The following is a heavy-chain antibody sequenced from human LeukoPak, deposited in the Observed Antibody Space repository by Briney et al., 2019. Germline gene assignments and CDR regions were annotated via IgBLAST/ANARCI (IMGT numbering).Heavy chain of an antibody. CDR2: INSDGSST. CDR1: GFTLSNFW. CDR3: VRGGVPAANDY. J-gene: IGHJ4*02. V-gene: IGHV3-74*01. Sequence: GGSLRLSCAASGFTLSNFWMHWVRQAPGKGLVWVSHINSDGSSTSYADSVKGRFTISRDNGKNTLYLQMNSLRVDDTAVYYCVRGGVPAANDYWGQGTLVTVSS. D-gene: IGHD2-2*01.